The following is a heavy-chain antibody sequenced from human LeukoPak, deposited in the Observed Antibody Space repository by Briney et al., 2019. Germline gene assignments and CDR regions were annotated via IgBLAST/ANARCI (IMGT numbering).Heavy chain of an antibody. J-gene: IGHJ5*02. CDR2: IYYSGST. CDR1: GGSISSSSYY. Sequence: SETLSLTCTVSGGSISSSSYYWGWIRQPPGKGLEWIGYIYYSGSTNYNPSLKSRVTISVDTSKNQFSLKLSSVTAADTAVYYCARVGGSSWYVVENWFDPWGQGSLVTVSS. D-gene: IGHD6-13*01. V-gene: IGHV4-61*05. CDR3: ARVGGSSWYVVENWFDP.